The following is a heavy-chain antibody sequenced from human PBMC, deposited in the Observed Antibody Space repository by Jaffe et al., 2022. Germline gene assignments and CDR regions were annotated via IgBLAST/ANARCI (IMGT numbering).Heavy chain of an antibody. CDR3: ARGLITIAAAGWFDY. D-gene: IGHD6-13*01. CDR1: GGSFSGYY. Sequence: QVQLQQWGAGLLKPSETLSLTCAVYGGSFSGYYWSWIRQPPGKGLEWIGEINHSGSTNYNPSLKSRVTISVDTSKNQFSLKLSSVTAADTAVYYCARGLITIAAAGWFDYWGQGTLVTVSS. CDR2: INHSGST. V-gene: IGHV4-34*01. J-gene: IGHJ4*02.